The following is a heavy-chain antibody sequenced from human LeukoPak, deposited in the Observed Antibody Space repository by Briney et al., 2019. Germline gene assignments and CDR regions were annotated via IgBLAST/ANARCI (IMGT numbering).Heavy chain of an antibody. CDR2: ISAYNGNT. CDR1: GYTFTSYG. V-gene: IGHV1-18*01. CDR3: ARDLYYDSSGYHYFDY. D-gene: IGHD3-22*01. Sequence: ASVKVSCKASGYTFTSYGISWVRQAPGQGLEWMGWISAYNGNTNYAQKLQGRVTMTTDTSTSTAYMELRSLRSDDTAVYYCARDLYYDSSGYHYFDYWGQGTLVTVSS. J-gene: IGHJ4*02.